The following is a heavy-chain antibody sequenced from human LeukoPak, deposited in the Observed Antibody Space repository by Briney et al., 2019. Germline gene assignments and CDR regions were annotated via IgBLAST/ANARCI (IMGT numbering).Heavy chain of an antibody. V-gene: IGHV1-2*02. CDR2: INPNSGGT. D-gene: IGHD1-26*01. Sequence: ASVKVSCKASGYTFTGYYMHWVRQAPGQGLEWMGWINPNSGGTNYAQKFQGRVTMTRDTSISTAYMELSRLRSDDTAVYYCARLGGRVFPTSHRFWFGPWGQGTLVTVSS. J-gene: IGHJ5*02. CDR3: ARLGGRVFPTSHRFWFGP. CDR1: GYTFTGYY.